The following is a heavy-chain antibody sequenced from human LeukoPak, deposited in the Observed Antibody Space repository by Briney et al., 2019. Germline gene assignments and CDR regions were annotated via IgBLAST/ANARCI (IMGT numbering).Heavy chain of an antibody. CDR3: ARDLGGILTEDWFDP. CDR1: GYTFTGYY. D-gene: IGHD3-9*01. V-gene: IGHV1-2*02. J-gene: IGHJ5*02. CDR2: INPNSGGT. Sequence: GASVKVSCKASGYTFTGYYMHWVRQAPGQGLEWMGWINPNSGGTNYAQKFQGRVTMTRDTSISTAYMELSRLRSDDTAVYYCARDLGGILTEDWFDPWGQGTLVTVSS.